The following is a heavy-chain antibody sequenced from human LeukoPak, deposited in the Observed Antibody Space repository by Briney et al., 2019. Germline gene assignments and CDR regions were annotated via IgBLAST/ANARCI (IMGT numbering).Heavy chain of an antibody. Sequence: GGSLRLSCAASGFTFSSYWMSWVRQAPGKGLEWVANINKDGGEKYYVDSVKGRFTISRDNAKNSLYLQMNSLRAEDTAVYYCAKDPVPYYDFWSGYPRFDYWGQGTLATVSS. D-gene: IGHD3-3*01. CDR1: GFTFSSYW. V-gene: IGHV3-7*03. J-gene: IGHJ4*02. CDR2: INKDGGEK. CDR3: AKDPVPYYDFWSGYPRFDY.